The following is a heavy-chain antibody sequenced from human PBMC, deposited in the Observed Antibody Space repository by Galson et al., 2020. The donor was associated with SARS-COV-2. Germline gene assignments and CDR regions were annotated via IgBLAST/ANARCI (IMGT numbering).Heavy chain of an antibody. CDR3: ARDGYSYGLGFDY. CDR2: IWYDGSNK. Sequence: GESLKISCAASGFTFSSSGMHWVRQAPGKGLEWVAVIWYDGSNKYYADSVKGRFTISRDNSKNTLYLQMNSLRAEDTAVYYCARDGYSYGLGFDYWGQGTLVTVSS. J-gene: IGHJ4*02. D-gene: IGHD5-18*01. V-gene: IGHV3-33*01. CDR1: GFTFSSSG.